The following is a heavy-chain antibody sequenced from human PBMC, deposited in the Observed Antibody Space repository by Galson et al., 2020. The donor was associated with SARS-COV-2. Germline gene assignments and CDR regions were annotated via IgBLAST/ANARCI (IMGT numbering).Heavy chain of an antibody. Sequence: GESLKISCAASGFTFSTYGMTWVRQSPGQGLEWVSAISGSGKITYYADSVKGRFTISRDNSKNTLYLQMNSLRAEDTALYYCAKVPYENYYYYMDVWGIGTTVTVSS. CDR1: GFTFSTYG. CDR2: ISGSGKIT. D-gene: IGHD3-16*01. J-gene: IGHJ6*03. V-gene: IGHV3-23*01. CDR3: AKVPYENYYYYMDV.